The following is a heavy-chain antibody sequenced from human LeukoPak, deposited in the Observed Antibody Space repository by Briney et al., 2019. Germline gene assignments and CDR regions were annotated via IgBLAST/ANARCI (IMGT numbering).Heavy chain of an antibody. CDR3: GRDLRLLLMAAGY. CDR2: INPNSGGT. D-gene: IGHD5-12*01. J-gene: IGHJ4*02. CDR1: GYSFTGYY. V-gene: IGHV1-2*02. Sequence: ASVKVACKASGYSFTGYYMHWVRQTPGQGLEWMGWINPNSGGTNYAQRFQGRVTMTRDTSISTAYMELSRLRSDDTAVYYCGRDLRLLLMAAGYWGQGTLVTVSS.